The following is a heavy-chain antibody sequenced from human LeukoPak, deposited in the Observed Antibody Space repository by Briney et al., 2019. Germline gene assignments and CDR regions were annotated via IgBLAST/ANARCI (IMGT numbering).Heavy chain of an antibody. CDR1: GSTFSSYA. D-gene: IGHD4-17*01. CDR2: ISGSGGST. CDR3: ARDFTKGYGDSFDY. V-gene: IGHV3-23*01. J-gene: IGHJ4*02. Sequence: TGGSLRLSCAASGSTFSSYAMSWVRQAPGKGLEWVSAISGSGGSTYYADSVKGRFTISRDNAKNSLYLQMNSLRAEDTAVYYCARDFTKGYGDSFDYWGQGTLVTVSS.